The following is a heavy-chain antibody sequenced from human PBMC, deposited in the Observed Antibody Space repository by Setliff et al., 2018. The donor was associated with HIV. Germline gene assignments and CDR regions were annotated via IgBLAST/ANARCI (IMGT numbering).Heavy chain of an antibody. V-gene: IGHV4-59*11. Sequence: LSLTCTVSGGSISSHFWSWIRQPPGKGLEWIGTVSYSGSTNYSPPLKSRVTISVDTSENQFSLKLSSVTAADTAVYYCARRLGATVFYYFDYWGQGTLVTVSS. CDR3: ARRLGATVFYYFDY. D-gene: IGHD3-16*01. CDR2: VSYSGST. J-gene: IGHJ4*02. CDR1: GGSISSHF.